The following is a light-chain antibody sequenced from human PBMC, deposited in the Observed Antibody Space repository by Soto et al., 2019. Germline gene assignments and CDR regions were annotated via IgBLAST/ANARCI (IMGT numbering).Light chain of an antibody. J-gene: IGLJ1*01. Sequence: QSVLTQPASVSGSPGQSITISCTGTVSDVGDYNYVSWYQQHPGKAPKLILYEVTNRPSGISNRFSGSKSGITASLTISGLQPEDEADYYCSSYRTGNTYVFGTGTKVTVL. CDR2: EVT. V-gene: IGLV2-14*01. CDR3: SSYRTGNTYV. CDR1: VSDVGDYNY.